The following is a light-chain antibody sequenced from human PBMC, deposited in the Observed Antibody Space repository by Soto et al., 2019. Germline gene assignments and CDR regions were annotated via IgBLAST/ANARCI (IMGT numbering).Light chain of an antibody. CDR1: SSNIGSNT. CDR2: SND. J-gene: IGLJ2*01. V-gene: IGLV1-44*01. Sequence: QSVLTQSPSASGSSGQKVSISCSGSSSNIGSNTVNWYQLVPGTAPKLLIYSNDQRPSAVPGRFSGSKSGTSASLTISGLQSDDEDDYYCSTWDDSLNNVIFGGGTKLTVL. CDR3: STWDDSLNNVI.